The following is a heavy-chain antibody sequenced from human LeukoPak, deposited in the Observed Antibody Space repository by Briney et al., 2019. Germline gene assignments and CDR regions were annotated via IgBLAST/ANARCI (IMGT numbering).Heavy chain of an antibody. V-gene: IGHV4-39*01. CDR3: AKEGYGDQGLFDY. CDR2: IYYSGST. Sequence: SETLSLTCTVSGGSISSSSYYWGWIRQPPGKGLEWIGSIYYSGSTYYNPSLKSRVTISVDTSKNQFSLKLSSVTAADTAVYYCAKEGYGDQGLFDYWGQGTLVTVSS. CDR1: GGSISSSSYY. D-gene: IGHD4-17*01. J-gene: IGHJ4*02.